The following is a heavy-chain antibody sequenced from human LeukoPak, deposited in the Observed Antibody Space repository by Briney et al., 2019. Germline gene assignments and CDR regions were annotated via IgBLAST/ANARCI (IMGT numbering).Heavy chain of an antibody. Sequence: SETLTLTCAAYDWSFSGYYWSWIRQPPGKGLEWIGEINHSGSTNYNPSLKSRVTISVDTSKNQFSLKLNSVTAADTAMYYCARYSGYYLSYFDYWGQGTLVTVSS. CDR3: ARYSGYYLSYFDY. D-gene: IGHD3-22*01. CDR2: INHSGST. V-gene: IGHV4-34*01. J-gene: IGHJ4*02. CDR1: DWSFSGYY.